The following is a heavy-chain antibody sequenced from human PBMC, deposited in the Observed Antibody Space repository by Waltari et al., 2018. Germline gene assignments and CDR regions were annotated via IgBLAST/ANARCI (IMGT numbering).Heavy chain of an antibody. CDR2: IYYSGRT. V-gene: IGHV4-39*07. D-gene: IGHD3-3*01. CDR1: GGSISSSSYY. Sequence: QLQLQESGPGLVKPSETLSLTCTVSGGSISSSSYYWGWICQPPGKGLEWIGSIYYSGRTYYNPTLKSRVTISVTTSKTQFSLYLSSVTAPDTAVYYCARVITIFGVVIRPGYDAFDIWGQGTMVTVSS. J-gene: IGHJ3*02. CDR3: ARVITIFGVVIRPGYDAFDI.